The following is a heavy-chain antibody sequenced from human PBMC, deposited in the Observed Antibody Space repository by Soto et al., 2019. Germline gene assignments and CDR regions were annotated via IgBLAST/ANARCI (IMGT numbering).Heavy chain of an antibody. Sequence: GGSLRLSCAASGFTFSSYAMHWVRQAPGKGLEWVAFISHDGNNTYYADSGKVRFSISTDNSTYTRYLQMDRLRTEATAMFYCHRPRYSYNRPTYSCGQPAGYWGLGTLVTVSS. D-gene: IGHD2-15*01. V-gene: IGHV3-30-3*01. CDR2: ISHDGNNT. J-gene: IGHJ4*02. CDR1: GFTFSSYA. CDR3: HRPRYSYNRPTYSCGQPAGY.